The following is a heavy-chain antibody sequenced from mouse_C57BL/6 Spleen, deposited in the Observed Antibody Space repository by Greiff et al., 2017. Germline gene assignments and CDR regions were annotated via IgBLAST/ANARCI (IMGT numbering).Heavy chain of an antibody. CDR3: ARANWYFDC. CDR1: GFTFSSYA. D-gene: IGHD4-1*01. J-gene: IGHJ2*01. Sequence: EVHLVESGGGLVKPGGSLKLSCAASGFTFSSYAMSWVRQTPEKRLEWVATISDGGSYTYYPDNVKGRFTISRDNAKNNLYLQMSHLKSEDTAMYYCARANWYFDCWGQGTTLTVSS. CDR2: ISDGGSYT. V-gene: IGHV5-4*01.